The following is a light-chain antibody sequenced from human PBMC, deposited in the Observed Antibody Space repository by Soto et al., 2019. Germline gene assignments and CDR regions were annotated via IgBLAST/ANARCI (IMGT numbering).Light chain of an antibody. CDR1: QSVRGSY. CDR3: QQCSNWPRT. Sequence: EIVMTQSPATLSVSPGERATLSCRASQSVRGSYLAWYQQKPGQAPRLIMYGASSRATGIPDRFSSSGSGTDFTLTISRLEPEDFAVYYCQQCSNWPRTFGQGTKVDIK. J-gene: IGKJ1*01. CDR2: GAS. V-gene: IGKV3D-20*02.